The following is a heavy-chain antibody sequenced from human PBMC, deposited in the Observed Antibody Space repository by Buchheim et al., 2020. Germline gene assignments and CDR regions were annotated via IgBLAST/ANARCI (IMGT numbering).Heavy chain of an antibody. J-gene: IGHJ2*01. D-gene: IGHD3-22*01. V-gene: IGHV4-34*01. Sequence: QVQLQQWGAGLLKPSETLSLTCAVYGGSFSGYYWSWIRQPPGKGLEWIGEINHSGSTNYNPSLKSRVTISVDTSKNQFSLNLSSVTAADTAVYYCARGPRYYDSSGYYQPTTSLYWYFDLWGRGTL. CDR2: INHSGST. CDR1: GGSFSGYY. CDR3: ARGPRYYDSSGYYQPTTSLYWYFDL.